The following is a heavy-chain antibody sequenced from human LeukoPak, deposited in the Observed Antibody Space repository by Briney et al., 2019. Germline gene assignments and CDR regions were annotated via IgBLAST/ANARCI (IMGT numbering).Heavy chain of an antibody. J-gene: IGHJ4*02. V-gene: IGHV3-64*02. D-gene: IGHD3-22*01. CDR2: VSSNGDST. Sequence: PGGSLRLSCAASGFTFSTYTMHWVRQAPGKGLEYVSAVSSNGDSTYYADSVKGRFTISRDNSKNTLYLQMGSLRAEDMAVYYCARDGRGYPAYYFDYWGQGTLVTVSS. CDR1: GFTFSTYT. CDR3: ARDGRGYPAYYFDY.